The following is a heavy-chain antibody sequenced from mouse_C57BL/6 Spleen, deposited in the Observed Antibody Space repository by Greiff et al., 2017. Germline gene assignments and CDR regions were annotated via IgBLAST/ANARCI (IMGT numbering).Heavy chain of an antibody. V-gene: IGHV1-26*01. CDR3: ARYYGSSYVGGGYFDV. CDR1: GYTFTDYY. Sequence: EVQLQQSGPELVKPGASVKISCKASGYTFTDYYMNWVKQSHGKILEWIGDINPNNGGTSYNQKFKGKATLTVDKSSSTAYMELRSLTSEDSAVYYCARYYGSSYVGGGYFDVWGTGTTVTVSS. J-gene: IGHJ1*03. D-gene: IGHD1-1*01. CDR2: INPNNGGT.